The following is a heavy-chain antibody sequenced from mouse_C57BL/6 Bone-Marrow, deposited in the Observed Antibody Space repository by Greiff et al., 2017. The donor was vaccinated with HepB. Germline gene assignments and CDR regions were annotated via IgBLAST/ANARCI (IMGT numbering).Heavy chain of an antibody. Sequence: QVQLQQSGAELVRPGASVTLSCKASGYTFTDYEMHWVKQTPVHGLEWIGAIDPETGGTAYNQKFKGKAILTADKSSSTAYMELRSLTSEDSAVYYCTPYDYDEGGYFDYWGQGTTLTVSS. CDR2: IDPETGGT. CDR3: TPYDYDEGGYFDY. V-gene: IGHV1-15*01. D-gene: IGHD2-4*01. J-gene: IGHJ2*01. CDR1: GYTFTDYE.